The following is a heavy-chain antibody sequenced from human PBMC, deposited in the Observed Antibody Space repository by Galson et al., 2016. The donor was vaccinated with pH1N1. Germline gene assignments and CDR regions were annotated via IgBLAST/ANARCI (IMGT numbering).Heavy chain of an antibody. Sequence: SLRLSCAASGFRFSDYSMNWVRQAPGKGLEWVSYISGKSSTRQYADSVKGRFTISRDNAKNSLFLHMNSLSDEETAVYYCARDPPSYRFYYLDLWGRGTLVTVSS. CDR2: ISGKSSTR. CDR1: GFRFSDYS. D-gene: IGHD2/OR15-2a*01. CDR3: ARDPPSYRFYYLDL. V-gene: IGHV3-48*02. J-gene: IGHJ2*01.